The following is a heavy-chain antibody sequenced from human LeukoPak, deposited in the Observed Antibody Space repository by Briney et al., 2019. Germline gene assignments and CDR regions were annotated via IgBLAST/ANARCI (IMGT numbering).Heavy chain of an antibody. D-gene: IGHD5-18*01. Sequence: SETLSPTCAVYGGSFSGYYWSWIRQPPGKGLEWIGEINHSGSTNYNPSLKSRVTISVDTSKNQFSLKLSSVTAADTAVYYCARARIHWGYSYGYYDYWGQGTLVTVSS. V-gene: IGHV4-34*01. CDR1: GGSFSGYY. J-gene: IGHJ4*02. CDR2: INHSGST. CDR3: ARARIHWGYSYGYYDY.